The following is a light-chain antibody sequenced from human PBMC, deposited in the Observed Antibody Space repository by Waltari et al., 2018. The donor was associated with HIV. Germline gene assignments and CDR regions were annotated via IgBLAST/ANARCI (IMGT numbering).Light chain of an antibody. CDR3: MQALHTPPA. V-gene: IGKV2-28*01. CDR2: LGS. CDR1: QSLLHSNGYNY. J-gene: IGKJ2*01. Sequence: DIVMTQSPLSLPVTPGEPASISCRSSQSLLHSNGYNYLDWYLQKPGQSPQLLIYLGSNRASGVPDRFSCSESGTDFILKISRVEAEDVGVYYCMQALHTPPAFGQGTKLEVK.